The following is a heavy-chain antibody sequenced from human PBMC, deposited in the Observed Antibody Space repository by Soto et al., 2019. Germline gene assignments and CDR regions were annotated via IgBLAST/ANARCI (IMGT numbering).Heavy chain of an antibody. Sequence: PSETLSLTCTVSGGSISSDNYFWSWIRQHPGKGLEWIGYIDYIGRAYYNPSLKSRVTTSVDTSKNQFSLRLSSVTVADTATYYSATEAKHADASDALDIWGQGTVVTVSS. CDR2: IDYIGRA. V-gene: IGHV4-31*03. D-gene: IGHD5-12*01. CDR3: ATEAKHADASDALDI. J-gene: IGHJ3*02. CDR1: GGSISSDNYF.